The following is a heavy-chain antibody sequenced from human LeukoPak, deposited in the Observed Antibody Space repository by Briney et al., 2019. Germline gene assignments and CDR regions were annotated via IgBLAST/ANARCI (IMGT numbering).Heavy chain of an antibody. D-gene: IGHD3-10*01. CDR2: INAGNGNT. V-gene: IGHV1-3*01. J-gene: IGHJ4*02. CDR3: ASQLWFGELSLYFDY. Sequence: ASVKVSCKASGYTFTSYAMHWVRQAPGQRLEWMGWINAGNGNTKYSQKFQGRVTITRDTSASTAYMELSSLRSEDTAVYYCASQLWFGELSLYFDYWGQGTLVTVSS. CDR1: GYTFTSYA.